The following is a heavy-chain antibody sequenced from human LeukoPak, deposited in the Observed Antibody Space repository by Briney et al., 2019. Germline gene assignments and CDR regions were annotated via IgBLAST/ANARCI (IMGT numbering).Heavy chain of an antibody. J-gene: IGHJ6*04. CDR3: ASARTTAFMDV. Sequence: PSEILSLTCTVPGGSISSYYWSWIRQPAGKGLEWIGRIYTSGSTNYNPSLKSRVTTSVDTSKNQFSLKLSSVTAADTAVYYCASARTTAFMDVWGKGTTVTVSS. V-gene: IGHV4-4*07. D-gene: IGHD2-2*01. CDR1: GGSISSYY. CDR2: IYTSGST.